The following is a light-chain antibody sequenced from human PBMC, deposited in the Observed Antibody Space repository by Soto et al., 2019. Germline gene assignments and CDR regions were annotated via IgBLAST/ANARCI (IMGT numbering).Light chain of an antibody. J-gene: IGKJ1*01. CDR1: QRVSSSY. Sequence: EVVLTQSPGTLSLSPGERATLSCRASQRVSSSYLAWYQQKPGQAPRLLIYGASSRATGIPDRFSGSASGTDFTLTISRLEPEDFAVYYCQQYGSSLWTVGQGTKVEIK. CDR3: QQYGSSLWT. V-gene: IGKV3-20*01. CDR2: GAS.